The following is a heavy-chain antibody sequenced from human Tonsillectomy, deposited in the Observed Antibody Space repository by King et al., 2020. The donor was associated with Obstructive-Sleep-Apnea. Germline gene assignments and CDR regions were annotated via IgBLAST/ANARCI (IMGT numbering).Heavy chain of an antibody. Sequence: VQLVESGGGLVQPGGSLRLSCAASGFTFSSYSMNWVRQAPGKGLEWVSYISSSSSTIYYADSVKGRFTISRDNAKNSLYLQMNSLRAEDTAGYYCAREGAYCSGGSCFEAITNPDYWGKGTLVTVSS. V-gene: IGHV3-48*04. CDR3: AREGAYCSGGSCFEAITNPDY. D-gene: IGHD2-15*01. CDR1: GFTFSSYS. J-gene: IGHJ4*02. CDR2: ISSSSSTI.